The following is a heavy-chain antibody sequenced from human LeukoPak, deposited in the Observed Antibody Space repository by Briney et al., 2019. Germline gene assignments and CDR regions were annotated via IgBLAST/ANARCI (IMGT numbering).Heavy chain of an antibody. CDR2: ISSSSSYI. V-gene: IGHV3-21*01. D-gene: IGHD2-15*01. Sequence: GGSLRLSCAASGFTFSSYSMTWVRQAPGKGLEWVSSISSSSSYIYYADSVKGRFTISRDNAKNSLYLQMNSLRAEDTAVYYCAGYCSGGSCYSGSPDYWGQGTLVTVSS. CDR3: AGYCSGGSCYSGSPDY. J-gene: IGHJ4*02. CDR1: GFTFSSYS.